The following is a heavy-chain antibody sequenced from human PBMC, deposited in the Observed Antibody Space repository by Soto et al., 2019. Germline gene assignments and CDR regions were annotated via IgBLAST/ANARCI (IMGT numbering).Heavy chain of an antibody. V-gene: IGHV5-51*01. CDR1: GYSFTNYW. CDR3: ARQITMVQGVINYFDY. Sequence: XESLNISCRGSGYSFTNYWIGWVRQMPGKGLEWMGIIYPGDSDTRYSPSLQGQVTISADKSISTAYLQWSSLKASDTAMYYCARQITMVQGVINYFDYWGQGTLVTVSS. J-gene: IGHJ4*02. CDR2: IYPGDSDT. D-gene: IGHD3-10*01.